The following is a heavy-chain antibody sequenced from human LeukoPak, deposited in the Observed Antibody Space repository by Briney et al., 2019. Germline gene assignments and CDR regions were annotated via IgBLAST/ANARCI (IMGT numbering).Heavy chain of an antibody. V-gene: IGHV7-4-1*02. CDR3: ARNNADGEGRFSY. D-gene: IGHD3-10*01. Sequence: ASVKVSCKASGYTFTGYYMHWVRQAPGQGLEWMGWINTNTGNPTYAQGFTGRFVFSLDTSVSTAYLQISSLKAGDTAVYYCARNNADGEGRFSYWGQGTLVTVSS. CDR1: GYTFTGYY. J-gene: IGHJ4*02. CDR2: INTNTGNP.